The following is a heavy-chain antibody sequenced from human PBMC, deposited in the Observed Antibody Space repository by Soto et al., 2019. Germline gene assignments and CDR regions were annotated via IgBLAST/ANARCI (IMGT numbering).Heavy chain of an antibody. CDR3: AKGSELYSSGWINY. CDR2: IRGSGGST. V-gene: IGHV3-23*01. CDR1: GFTFSSYA. D-gene: IGHD6-19*01. J-gene: IGHJ4*02. Sequence: EVQLLESGGGLVQPGGSLRLSCAASGFTFSSYAMSWVRQAPGKGLEWVSAIRGSGGSTYYADSVKGRFTISRDNSKNTLYLQMNSLRAEDTAVYYCAKGSELYSSGWINYWGQGPLVTVSS.